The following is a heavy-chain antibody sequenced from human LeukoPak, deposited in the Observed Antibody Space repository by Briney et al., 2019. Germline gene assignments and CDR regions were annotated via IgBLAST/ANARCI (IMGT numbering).Heavy chain of an antibody. CDR2: ISSSGSTI. Sequence: GGSLRLSCAASGFTFSDYYMSWILQAPGKGLEWVSYISSSGSTIYYADSVKGRFTISRDNAKNSLYLQMNSLRAEDTAVYYCARDLDIVVVPAAIGYWGQGTLVTVSS. D-gene: IGHD2-2*01. V-gene: IGHV3-11*01. J-gene: IGHJ4*02. CDR3: ARDLDIVVVPAAIGY. CDR1: GFTFSDYY.